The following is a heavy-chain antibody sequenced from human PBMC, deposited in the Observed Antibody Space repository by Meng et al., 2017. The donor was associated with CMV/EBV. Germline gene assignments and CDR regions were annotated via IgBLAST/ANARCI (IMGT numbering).Heavy chain of an antibody. CDR2: ISGSGGST. CDR3: AKDPISNLPYYFDY. D-gene: IGHD4/OR15-4a*01. Sequence: GESLKISCAASGFTFSSYAMSWVRQAPGKGLEWVSAISGSGGSTYYADSVKGRFTISRDNSKNTLYLQMNSLRAEDTAAYYCAKDPISNLPYYFDYWGQGTLVTVSS. V-gene: IGHV3-23*01. J-gene: IGHJ4*02. CDR1: GFTFSSYA.